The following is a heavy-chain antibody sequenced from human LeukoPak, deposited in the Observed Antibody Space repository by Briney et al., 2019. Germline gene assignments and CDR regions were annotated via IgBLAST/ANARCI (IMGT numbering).Heavy chain of an antibody. CDR1: GFTFSSYS. CDR2: ISSSSSTI. V-gene: IGHV3-48*04. CDR3: ARDHDYGDYGIFDY. D-gene: IGHD4-17*01. Sequence: PGGSLRLSCAASGFTFSSYSMNWVRQAPGKGLEWVSYISSSSSTIYYADSVKGRFTISRDNAKNSLYLQMNSPRAEDTAVYYCARDHDYGDYGIFDYWGQGTLVTVSS. J-gene: IGHJ4*02.